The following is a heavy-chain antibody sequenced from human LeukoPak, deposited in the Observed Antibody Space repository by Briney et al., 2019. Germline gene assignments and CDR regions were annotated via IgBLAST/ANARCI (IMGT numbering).Heavy chain of an antibody. CDR2: IYSAGRT. J-gene: IGHJ2*01. V-gene: IGHV3-53*04. CDR3: AREDSQGNWYFDL. D-gene: IGHD3-10*01. Sequence: GGSLRLSCAASGFTVRSNYMSWVRQAPGKGLEWVSVIYSAGRTYYADSVKGRFTISRHHSENTLYLQMNSLRAEDTAVYYCAREDSQGNWYFDLWGRGTLVTVSS. CDR1: GFTVRSNY.